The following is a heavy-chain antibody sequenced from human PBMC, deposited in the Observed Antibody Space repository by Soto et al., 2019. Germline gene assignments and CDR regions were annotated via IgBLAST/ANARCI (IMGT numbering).Heavy chain of an antibody. Sequence: SLRLSCAASGFTFDDYAMHWVRQVPGKGLEWVSGISWNSARIAYADSVKGRFTISRDNAKNSLYLQMNNLRAEDTALYYCAKDRAAAGSYGMDVWGQGTKVTVSS. V-gene: IGHV3-9*01. CDR2: ISWNSARI. D-gene: IGHD6-13*01. J-gene: IGHJ6*02. CDR1: GFTFDDYA. CDR3: AKDRAAAGSYGMDV.